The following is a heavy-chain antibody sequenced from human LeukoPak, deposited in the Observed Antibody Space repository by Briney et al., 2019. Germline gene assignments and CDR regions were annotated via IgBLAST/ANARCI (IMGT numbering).Heavy chain of an antibody. CDR2: ISWNSGSI. CDR1: GFTFDDYA. D-gene: IGHD6-19*01. CDR3: AKVVRRYSSGWYDAFDI. V-gene: IGHV3-9*01. Sequence: GGSLRLSCAAFGFTFDDYAMHWVRQAPGKGLEWVSGISWNSGSIGYADSVKGRFTISRDNAKNSLYLQMNSLRAEDTALYYCAKVVRRYSSGWYDAFDIWGQGTMVTVSS. J-gene: IGHJ3*02.